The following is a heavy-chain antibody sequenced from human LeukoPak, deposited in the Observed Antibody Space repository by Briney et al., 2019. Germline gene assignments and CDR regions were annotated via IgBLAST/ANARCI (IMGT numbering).Heavy chain of an antibody. CDR1: GGSISSSNW. CDR3: ARVRGVYDSSGFDY. V-gene: IGHV4-4*02. Sequence: PSGTLSLTCAVSGGSISSSNWWSWVRQPPGKGLEWIGEIYHSGSTNYNPSLKSRVTISVDKSKNQFSLKLSSVTAADTAVYYCARVRGVYDSSGFDYWGQGTLVTVSS. J-gene: IGHJ4*02. CDR2: IYHSGST. D-gene: IGHD3-22*01.